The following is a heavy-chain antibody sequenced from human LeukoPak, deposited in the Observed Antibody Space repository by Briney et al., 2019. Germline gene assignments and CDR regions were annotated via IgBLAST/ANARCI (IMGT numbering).Heavy chain of an antibody. CDR1: GYTFTSYG. J-gene: IGHJ4*02. CDR3: ARDADGSGTLLDY. Sequence: GASVKVSFKASGYTFTSYGISWVRRAPGQGLEWMGWINADNGNTRYAQKLQGRVTMTTDTSTTTAYMDLRSLRSDDTAVYYCARDADGSGTLLDYWGQGTLVTVSS. D-gene: IGHD3-10*01. CDR2: INADNGNT. V-gene: IGHV1-18*01.